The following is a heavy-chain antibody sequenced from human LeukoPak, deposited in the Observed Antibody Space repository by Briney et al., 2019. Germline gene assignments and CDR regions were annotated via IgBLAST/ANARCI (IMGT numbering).Heavy chain of an antibody. D-gene: IGHD1-1*01. CDR2: IHYTGSA. CDR1: SYSISSGYS. J-gene: IGHJ5*02. Sequence: PSETLSLTCAVSSYSISSGYSWGWIRQLPGKGLEWIGNIHYTGSAYYNPSLKSRVTISLDTSKNHFSLELTSVTATDTAVYYCARVLGGTTSWFDPWGQGTLVTVSS. V-gene: IGHV4-38-2*01. CDR3: ARVLGGTTSWFDP.